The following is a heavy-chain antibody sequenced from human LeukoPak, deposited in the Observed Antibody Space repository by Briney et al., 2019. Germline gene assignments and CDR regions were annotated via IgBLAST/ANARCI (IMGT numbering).Heavy chain of an antibody. CDR2: ISSGSSYI. J-gene: IGHJ4*02. CDR1: GFTFSSYS. CDR3: ARDTFGRYCSSTSCYGSDY. Sequence: GGSLRLSCAASGFTFSSYSMNWVRQAPGKGLEWVSSISSGSSYIYYADSVKGRFTISRDNAKNSLYLQMNSLRAEDTAVYYCARDTFGRYCSSTSCYGSDYWGQGTLVTVSS. D-gene: IGHD2-2*01. V-gene: IGHV3-21*01.